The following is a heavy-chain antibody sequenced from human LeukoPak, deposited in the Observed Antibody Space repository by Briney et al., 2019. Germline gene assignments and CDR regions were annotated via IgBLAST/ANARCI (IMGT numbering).Heavy chain of an antibody. CDR1: GGTFSSYA. CDR2: VIPILGIA. Sequence: SVKVSCKASGGTFSSYAISWVRQAPGQGLEWMGRVIPILGIANYAQKFQGRVTITADKSTSTAYMELSSLRSEDTAVYYCARDAVYGSGSYYVYYFDYWGQGTLVTVSS. V-gene: IGHV1-69*04. J-gene: IGHJ4*02. CDR3: ARDAVYGSGSYYVYYFDY. D-gene: IGHD3-10*01.